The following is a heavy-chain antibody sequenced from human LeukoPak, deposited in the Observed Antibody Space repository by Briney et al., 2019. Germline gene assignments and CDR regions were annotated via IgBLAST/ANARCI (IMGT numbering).Heavy chain of an antibody. CDR3: TYLGTPYYNDKWLDP. CDR1: GFTVSSWS. D-gene: IGHD3/OR15-3a*01. V-gene: IGHV3-48*04. CDR2: ISSGRRPR. Sequence: QPGACLRLAFAPAGFTVSSWSMDWVRQAPRGGLGWGSYISSGRRPRSYADYVKARLTISRADAKNAVYLQIHSLRAEDTAVYYCTYLGTPYYNDKWLDPWGQGALVTVSS. J-gene: IGHJ5*02.